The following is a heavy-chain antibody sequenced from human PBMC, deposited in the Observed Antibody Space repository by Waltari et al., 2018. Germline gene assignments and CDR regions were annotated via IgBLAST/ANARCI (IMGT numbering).Heavy chain of an antibody. V-gene: IGHV4-34*01. CDR1: GGSFSGYY. CDR2: INHSGST. J-gene: IGHJ4*02. Sequence: QVQLQQWGAGLLKPSETLSLTCAVYGGSFSGYYWSWIRQPPGKWLEWIGEINHSGSTNYNPSLKSRVTISVDTSKNQFSLKLSSVTAADTAVYYCARVAPGRFRELKYYFDYWGQGTLVTVSS. D-gene: IGHD3-10*01. CDR3: ARVAPGRFRELKYYFDY.